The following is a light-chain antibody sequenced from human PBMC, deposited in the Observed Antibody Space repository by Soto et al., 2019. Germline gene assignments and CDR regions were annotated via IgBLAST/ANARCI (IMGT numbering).Light chain of an antibody. Sequence: DIQMTQSPSTLSASVGDSVTITCRASQNINTWLAWYQQKPGKAPNLLIYKASTLQSGVPSRFSGSGSGAEFTLTISILQTDDFATYYCQQCNNSPWTFGQGTKVEIK. V-gene: IGKV1-5*03. J-gene: IGKJ1*01. CDR1: QNINTW. CDR2: KAS. CDR3: QQCNNSPWT.